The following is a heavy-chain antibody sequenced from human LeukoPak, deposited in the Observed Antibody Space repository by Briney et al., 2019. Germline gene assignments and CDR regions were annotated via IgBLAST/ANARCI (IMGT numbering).Heavy chain of an antibody. D-gene: IGHD3-10*01. CDR1: GFTFSSYG. Sequence: GRSLRLSCAASGFTFSSYGMHWVRQAPGKGLEWVAVILDDGSNKYYAASVQGRFTISRDNSKNTLYLQMNSLRAEDTAVYSCAKDATMVRGAANWFDPWGQGTLVTVSS. V-gene: IGHV3-33*06. J-gene: IGHJ5*02. CDR3: AKDATMVRGAANWFDP. CDR2: ILDDGSNK.